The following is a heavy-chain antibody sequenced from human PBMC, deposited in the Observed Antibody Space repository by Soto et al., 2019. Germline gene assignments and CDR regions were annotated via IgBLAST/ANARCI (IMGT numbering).Heavy chain of an antibody. CDR1: GFTFSSYS. D-gene: IGHD2-21*02. CDR3: ARAPWGGDSYGMDV. J-gene: IGHJ6*02. CDR2: ISSSSSYI. V-gene: IGHV3-21*01. Sequence: EVQLVESGGGLVKPGGSLRLSCAASGFTFSSYSMNWVRQAPGKGLEWVSSISSSSSYIYYADSVKGRFTISRDNAKNSLYLQMNSLRDEDTAVYYCARAPWGGDSYGMDVWGQGTTVTVSS.